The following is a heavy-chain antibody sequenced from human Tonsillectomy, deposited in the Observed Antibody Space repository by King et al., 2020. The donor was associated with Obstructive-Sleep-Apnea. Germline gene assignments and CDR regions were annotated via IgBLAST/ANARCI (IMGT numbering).Heavy chain of an antibody. V-gene: IGHV3-15*01. CDR1: GFTFSDAW. J-gene: IGHJ4*02. CDR3: TTDRYDMAAPRLLDY. CDR2: IKSTTDGGTT. Sequence: VQLVESGGGLVKPGGSLRLSCAASGFTFSDAWMSWVRQAPEKGLEWVGRIKSTTDGGTTDYAAPVKGRFTISRDDSKNTLYLQMSSRKTEDTAVYYCTTDRYDMAAPRLLDYWGQGTLVTVSS. D-gene: IGHD2-2*01.